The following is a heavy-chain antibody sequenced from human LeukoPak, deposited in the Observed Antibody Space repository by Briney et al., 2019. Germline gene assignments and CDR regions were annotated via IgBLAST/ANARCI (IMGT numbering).Heavy chain of an antibody. CDR2: VYYSGST. D-gene: IGHD5-24*01. CDR3: ARSYGYNKFDY. J-gene: IGHJ4*02. Sequence: SETLSLTCTVSGGSISSGDYYWSWIRQPPGKGLECIGSVYYSGSTYYNPSLKSRVTISVDTSKNQFSLKLSSVTAADTAVYYCARSYGYNKFDYWGQGTLVTVSS. CDR1: GGSISSGDYY. V-gene: IGHV4-39*01.